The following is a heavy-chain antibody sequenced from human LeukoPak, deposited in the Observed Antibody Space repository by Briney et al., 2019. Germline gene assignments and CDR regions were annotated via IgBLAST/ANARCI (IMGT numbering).Heavy chain of an antibody. CDR3: AKDGDGYSPTGVDY. CDR1: GFTFSSYG. Sequence: GGSLRLSCAASGFTFSSYGMSWVRQAPGKGLEWVSAISGSGGSTYYADSVKGRFTISRDNSKNTLYLQMNSLRAEDTAVYYCAKDGDGYSPTGVDYWGQGTLVTVSS. D-gene: IGHD5-24*01. V-gene: IGHV3-23*01. J-gene: IGHJ4*02. CDR2: ISGSGGST.